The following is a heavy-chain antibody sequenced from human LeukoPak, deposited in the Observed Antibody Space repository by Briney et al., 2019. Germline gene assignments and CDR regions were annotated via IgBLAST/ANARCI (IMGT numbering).Heavy chain of an antibody. V-gene: IGHV3-23*01. J-gene: IGHJ4*02. CDR3: GQYCTNGVCYWRFDY. CDR2: ISPSDGST. Sequence: QAGGSLRLSCTASGFTFSTYNMNWVRQAPGKGLEWVSAISPSDGSTYYADSVKGRFTVSRDNSKNTLYLQMNSLRAEDTAIYYCGQYCTNGVCYWRFDYWGQGTLVTVSS. CDR1: GFTFSTYN. D-gene: IGHD2-8*01.